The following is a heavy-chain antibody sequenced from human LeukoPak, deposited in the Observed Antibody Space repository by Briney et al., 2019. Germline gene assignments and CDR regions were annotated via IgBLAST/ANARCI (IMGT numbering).Heavy chain of an antibody. CDR2: INHSGST. V-gene: IGHV4-34*01. J-gene: IGHJ4*02. Sequence: PSETLSLTCGVYGGSFSGYYWTWIRQPPGKGLEWIGEINHSGSTDYNPPLKSRVTISVDTSKNQFSLKLSSVTAADTAVYYCATSKVLWFGEYWGQGTLVTVSS. D-gene: IGHD3-10*01. CDR1: GGSFSGYY. CDR3: ATSKVLWFGEY.